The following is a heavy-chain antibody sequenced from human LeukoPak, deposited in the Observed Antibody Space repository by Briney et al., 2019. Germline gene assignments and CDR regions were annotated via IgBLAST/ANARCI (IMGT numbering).Heavy chain of an antibody. CDR2: ISGSGGST. Sequence: HTGGSLRLSCAASGFTFSSYAMSWVRQAPGKGLEWVSAISGSGGSTYYADSVKGRFTISRDNSKNTLYLQMNSLRAEDTAVYYCAKRITGNSEYFQHWGQGTLVAVSS. D-gene: IGHD1-20*01. J-gene: IGHJ1*01. V-gene: IGHV3-23*01. CDR3: AKRITGNSEYFQH. CDR1: GFTFSSYA.